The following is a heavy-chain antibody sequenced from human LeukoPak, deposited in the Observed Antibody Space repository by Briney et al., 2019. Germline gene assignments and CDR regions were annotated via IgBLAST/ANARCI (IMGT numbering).Heavy chain of an antibody. J-gene: IGHJ4*02. CDR3: ARDGPVK. Sequence: SETLSLTCTVSGGSILSTIYYWAWTRQPPGKGLEWIGSIHYSGPTYYNPSLKSRVTISIDTSKSQFSLKLTSVTAADTAVYYCARDGPVKWGQGTLVTVSS. CDR1: GGSILSTIYY. D-gene: IGHD3-22*01. CDR2: IHYSGPT. V-gene: IGHV4-39*07.